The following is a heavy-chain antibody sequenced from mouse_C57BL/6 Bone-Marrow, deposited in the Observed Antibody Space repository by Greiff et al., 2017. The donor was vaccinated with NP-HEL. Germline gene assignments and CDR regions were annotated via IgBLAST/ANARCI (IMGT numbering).Heavy chain of an antibody. CDR3: ARPLDGYPTLYYAMDY. V-gene: IGHV5-17*01. CDR1: GFTFSDYG. Sequence: EVKLVESGGGLVKPGGSLKLSCAASGFTFSDYGMHWVRQAPEKGLEWVAYISSGSSTIYYADTVKGRFTISRDNAKNTLFLQMTSLRSEDTAMYYCARPLDGYPTLYYAMDYWGQGTSVTVSS. CDR2: ISSGSSTI. J-gene: IGHJ4*01. D-gene: IGHD2-3*01.